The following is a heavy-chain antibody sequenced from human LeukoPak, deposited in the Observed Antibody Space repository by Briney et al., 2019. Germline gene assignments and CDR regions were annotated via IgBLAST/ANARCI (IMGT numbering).Heavy chain of an antibody. V-gene: IGHV4-34*01. CDR1: GGSFSGCY. Sequence: SETLSLTCAVYGGSFSGCYWSWIRLPPGKGLEWIGEINHSGSTNYNPSLKSRVTISVDTSKNQFSLKLSSVTAADTAVYYCARGGRDGYNWGQGTLVTVSS. CDR2: INHSGST. J-gene: IGHJ4*02. D-gene: IGHD5-24*01. CDR3: ARGGRDGYN.